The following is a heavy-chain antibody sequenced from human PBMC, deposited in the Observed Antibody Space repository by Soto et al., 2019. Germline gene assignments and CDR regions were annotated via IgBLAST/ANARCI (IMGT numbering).Heavy chain of an antibody. V-gene: IGHV1-18*01. CDR2: ISAYNGNT. J-gene: IGHJ6*02. CDR1: GYTFTSYG. Sequence: PPASVKVSCKASGYTFTSYGISWVRQAPGQGLEWMGWISAYNGNTNYAQKLQGRVTMTTDTSTSTAYMELRSLRSDDTAVYYCAREGRALIAVWRNYGMDVWGQGTTVTVSS. CDR3: AREGRALIAVWRNYGMDV. D-gene: IGHD6-19*01.